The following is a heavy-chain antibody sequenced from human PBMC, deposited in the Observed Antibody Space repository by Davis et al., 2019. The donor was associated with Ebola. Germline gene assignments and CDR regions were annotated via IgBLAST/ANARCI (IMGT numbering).Heavy chain of an antibody. CDR3: ARALYSSSWHYYYYGKDV. D-gene: IGHD6-13*01. CDR2: INPNSGGT. V-gene: IGHV1-2*04. Sequence: ASVKVSCKASGYTFTGYYMHWVRQAPGQGLEWMGWINPNSGGTNYAQKFQGWVTMTRDTSISTAYMELSRLRSDDTAVYYCARALYSSSWHYYYYGKDVWGQGTTVTVSS. J-gene: IGHJ6*02. CDR1: GYTFTGYY.